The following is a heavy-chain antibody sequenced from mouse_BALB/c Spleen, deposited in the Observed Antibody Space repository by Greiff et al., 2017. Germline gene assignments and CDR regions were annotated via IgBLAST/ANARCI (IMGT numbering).Heavy chain of an antibody. Sequence: QVQLQQSGAELVRPGTSVKVSCKASGYAFTNYLIEWVKQRPGQGLEWIGVINPGSGGTNYNEKFKGKATLTADKSSSTAYMQLSSLTSDDSAVYFCARSPITTVETWFAYWGQGTLVTVSA. J-gene: IGHJ3*01. CDR2: INPGSGGT. CDR3: ARSPITTVETWFAY. D-gene: IGHD1-1*01. CDR1: GYAFTNYL. V-gene: IGHV1-54*01.